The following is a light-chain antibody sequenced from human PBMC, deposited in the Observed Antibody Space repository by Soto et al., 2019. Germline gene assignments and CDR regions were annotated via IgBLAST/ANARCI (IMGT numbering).Light chain of an antibody. J-gene: IGKJ2*01. CDR1: QIISTY. CDR3: QQSYSTPHT. CDR2: GAS. Sequence: DIQMTQSPSSLAASVGDRVTISCRASQIISTYLNWYQQKPGQVPTLLIYGASGLQSGVPSRFSASGSGTDFTLSISSLPREDFATYYCQQSYSTPHTFGQGTKLEIK. V-gene: IGKV1-39*01.